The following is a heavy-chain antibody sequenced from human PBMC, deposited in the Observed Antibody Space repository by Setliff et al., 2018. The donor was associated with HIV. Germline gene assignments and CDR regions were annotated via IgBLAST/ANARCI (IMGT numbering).Heavy chain of an antibody. CDR3: ARSSGGTTRGYMDV. CDR1: GGSISSGSYY. CDR2: IYISGST. V-gene: IGHV4-61*09. D-gene: IGHD4-17*01. J-gene: IGHJ6*03. Sequence: SETLSLTCTVSGGSISSGSYYWSWIRQPAGKGLEWIGHIYISGSTNYNPSLKSRVTISVDTSKNQFSLKLSSVTAADTAVYFCARSSGGTTRGYMDVWGKGTTVTVSS.